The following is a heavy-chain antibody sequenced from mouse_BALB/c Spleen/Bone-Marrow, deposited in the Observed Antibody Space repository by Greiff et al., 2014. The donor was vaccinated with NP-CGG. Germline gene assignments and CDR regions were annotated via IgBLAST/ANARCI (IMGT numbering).Heavy chain of an antibody. J-gene: IGHJ4*01. D-gene: IGHD3-1*01. CDR1: GLTFSSYT. V-gene: IGHV5-12-2*01. CDR3: ARQLGLRWAMDY. CDR2: ISTTT. Sequence: EVQLVESGGGLVQPGGSLKLSCAASGLTFSSYTMSWVRQTPEKRLEWVAYISTTTYYPDIIKGRFTISRDNAKNTLYLQMSSLKSEDTAMYYCARQLGLRWAMDYWGQGTSVTVSS.